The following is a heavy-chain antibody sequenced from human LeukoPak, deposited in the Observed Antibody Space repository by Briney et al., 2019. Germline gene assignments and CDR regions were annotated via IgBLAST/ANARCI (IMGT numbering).Heavy chain of an antibody. Sequence: GGSLRVSCAGSGFTSSSDTMHWVRQAPGKGLEWVAVISYDGSNKYYAVSVKGRFTICRDNSKNTLYLRMNSLRAEDTAVYYCARDRFKTRIAVASLEYWGQGNLVTVSS. V-gene: IGHV3-30*04. CDR3: ARDRFKTRIAVASLEY. J-gene: IGHJ4*02. D-gene: IGHD6-19*01. CDR2: ISYDGSNK. CDR1: GFTSSSDT.